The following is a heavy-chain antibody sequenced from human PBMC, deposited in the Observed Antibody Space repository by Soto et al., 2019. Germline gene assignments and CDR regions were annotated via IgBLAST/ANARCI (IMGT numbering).Heavy chain of an antibody. Sequence: GGSLRLSCAAAGVNFSNHAMHWVRQTPGKGLEWVAAISYDGTNKYYADSVKGRFTIFRDNSKNTLYLPMNSLRAEDTAIYYCARDQNPSGSYRGIFDYWGRGTLVTVSS. J-gene: IGHJ4*02. V-gene: IGHV3-30-3*01. CDR1: GVNFSNHA. D-gene: IGHD1-26*01. CDR3: ARDQNPSGSYRGIFDY. CDR2: ISYDGTNK.